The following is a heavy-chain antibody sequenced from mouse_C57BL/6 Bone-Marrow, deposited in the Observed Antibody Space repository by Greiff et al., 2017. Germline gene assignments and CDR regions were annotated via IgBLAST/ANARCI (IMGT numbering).Heavy chain of an antibody. J-gene: IGHJ2*01. CDR1: GYTFTSYW. Sequence: QVQLQQPGAELVKPGASVKLSCKASGYTFTSYWMHWVKQRPGQGLEWIGMIHPNSGSTNYNEKFKSKATLTVDKSSSTAYMQLSSLTSEDSAVEYCARIPITTVPYDFDYWGQGTTLTVSS. CDR2: IHPNSGST. V-gene: IGHV1-64*01. D-gene: IGHD1-1*01. CDR3: ARIPITTVPYDFDY.